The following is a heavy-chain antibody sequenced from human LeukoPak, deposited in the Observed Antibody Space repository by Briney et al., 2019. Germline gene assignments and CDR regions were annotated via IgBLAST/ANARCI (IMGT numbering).Heavy chain of an antibody. J-gene: IGHJ4*02. CDR1: GGTFSSYA. D-gene: IGHD2-21*02. CDR3: ARRGGDGFYFDY. V-gene: IGHV1-69*05. CDR2: IIPIFDTA. Sequence: SVKVSCKASGGTFSSYAISWVRQAPGQGLEWMGGIIPIFDTANYAQKFQGRVTITTDESTSTAYMELSGLRSEDTAVYFCARRGGDGFYFDYWGQGTLVTVSS.